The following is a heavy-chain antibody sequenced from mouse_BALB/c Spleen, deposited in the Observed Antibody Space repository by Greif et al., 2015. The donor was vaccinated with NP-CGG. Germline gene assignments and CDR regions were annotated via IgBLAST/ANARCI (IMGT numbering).Heavy chain of an antibody. D-gene: IGHD1-3*01. CDR2: ISSGSSTI. CDR3: ARGKKYYFDY. V-gene: IGHV5-17*02. Sequence: EVQRVESGGGLVQPGGSRKLSCAASGFTFSSFGMHWVRQAPEKGLEWVAYISSGSSTIYYADTVKGRFTISRDNPKNTLFLQTTSLRSEDTAMYYCARGKKYYFDYWGQGTTLTVSS. J-gene: IGHJ2*01. CDR1: GFTFSSFG.